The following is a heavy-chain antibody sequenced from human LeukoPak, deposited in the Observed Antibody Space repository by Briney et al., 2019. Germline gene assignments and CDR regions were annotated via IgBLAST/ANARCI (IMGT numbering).Heavy chain of an antibody. Sequence: PGSSLRLSCAASGFTFSSFAMHWVRQAPGEGLEWVTAMSYDGTNKDYAGSVKGRFSISRDNSRNTLFLQINSLRPEDTAVYYCARDPSRFGEYGYLDYWGQGTLVTVSS. V-gene: IGHV3-33*05. CDR2: MSYDGTNK. CDR1: GFTFSSFA. D-gene: IGHD3-10*01. J-gene: IGHJ4*02. CDR3: ARDPSRFGEYGYLDY.